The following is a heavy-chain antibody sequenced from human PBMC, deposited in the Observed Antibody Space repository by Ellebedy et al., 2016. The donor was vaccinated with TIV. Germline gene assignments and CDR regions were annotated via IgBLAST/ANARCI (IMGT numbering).Heavy chain of an antibody. CDR1: GYTFTGYY. CDR3: ARVGRGRGYSYGYYY. V-gene: IGHV1-2*02. Sequence: ASVKVSCXASGYTFTGYYMHWVRQAPGQGLEWMGWINPNSGGTNYAQKFQGRVTMTRDTSISTAYMELSRLRSDDTAVYYCARVGRGRGYSYGYYYWGQGTLVTVSS. CDR2: INPNSGGT. D-gene: IGHD5-18*01. J-gene: IGHJ4*02.